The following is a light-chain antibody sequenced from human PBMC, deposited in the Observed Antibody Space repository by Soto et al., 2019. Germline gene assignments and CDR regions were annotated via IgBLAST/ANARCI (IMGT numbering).Light chain of an antibody. V-gene: IGKV3-20*01. CDR1: QSVDSTF. CDR3: QQYMSSVT. J-gene: IGKJ1*01. Sequence: EIVLTQSPGSLSLSPGQSATLSCRASQSVDSTFFAWYQKKPGQAPRLLIYGASKRDTGVPDRFSGSGSGTDFTLTISRLAPEDLAVYYCQQYMSSVTFGQGTKVEI. CDR2: GAS.